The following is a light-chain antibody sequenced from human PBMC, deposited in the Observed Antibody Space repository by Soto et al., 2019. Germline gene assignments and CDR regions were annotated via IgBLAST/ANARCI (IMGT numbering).Light chain of an antibody. CDR1: QSVSSN. CDR2: GAS. V-gene: IGKV3-15*01. CDR3: QHYNNLWA. Sequence: EIVMTQSPATLSVSPGERATLSCRASQSVSSNLAWYQQKPGQVPRLLIYGASTRATGIPARFSGSGSGTEFILTISSLQSEDFAVYYCQHYNNLWAFAQGTRVEI. J-gene: IGKJ1*01.